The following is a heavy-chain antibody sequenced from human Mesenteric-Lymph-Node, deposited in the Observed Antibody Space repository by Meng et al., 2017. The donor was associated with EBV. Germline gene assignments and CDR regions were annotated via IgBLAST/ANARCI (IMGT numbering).Heavy chain of an antibody. Sequence: EVEVLGSGGGLGQPGGSLRLSCAASGFTFSSYAMSWVRQAPGKGLEWVSAVSSSGGTTYYADSVKGRFTISRDNSKNTLYLQMNSLRAEDTAVYYCAIRIAVNYWGQGTLVTVSS. J-gene: IGHJ4*02. D-gene: IGHD6-19*01. V-gene: IGHV3-23*01. CDR2: VSSSGGTT. CDR1: GFTFSSYA. CDR3: AIRIAVNY.